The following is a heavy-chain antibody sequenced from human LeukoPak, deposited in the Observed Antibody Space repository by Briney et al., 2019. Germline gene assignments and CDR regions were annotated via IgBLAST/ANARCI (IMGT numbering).Heavy chain of an antibody. V-gene: IGHV6-1*01. D-gene: IGHD2-2*01. J-gene: IGHJ4*02. CDR1: GDIVSSNSAA. Sequence: PSQTLSLTCAISGDIVSSNSAAWNWISQSPSRGLEWLGRTYYRSRWYNDSAVSVRSRLTINPDTSKNQFSLHLNSVTAEDTAVYYCARDRTSNDFDYWGQGTLVTVSS. CDR2: TYYRSRWYN. CDR3: ARDRTSNDFDY.